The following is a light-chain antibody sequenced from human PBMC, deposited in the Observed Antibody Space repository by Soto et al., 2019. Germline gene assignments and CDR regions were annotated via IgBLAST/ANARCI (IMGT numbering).Light chain of an antibody. CDR1: SSNIGAGYD. Sequence: QSVLTQPPSVSGAPGQRVTISCTGMSSNIGAGYDVHWYQQLPGTAPKVLIYGSSDRPSGVPDRFSGSKSGTSAYLAITGLQAEDEADYYCQSYDGSLSGYVFGTGTKVTVL. CDR2: GSS. CDR3: QSYDGSLSGYV. V-gene: IGLV1-40*01. J-gene: IGLJ1*01.